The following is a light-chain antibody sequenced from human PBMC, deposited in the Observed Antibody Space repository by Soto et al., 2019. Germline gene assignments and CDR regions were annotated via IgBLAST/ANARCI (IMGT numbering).Light chain of an antibody. Sequence: QSALTQPASVSGSPGQSITISCTGTSHDIGGYKYVSWYQQHPGKAPKLMIYEVSNRPSGVSNRFYGSKSGNTASLTISGLQTEDEADYYCCAYTSTSALYGFGTGTKVTVL. J-gene: IGLJ1*01. CDR3: CAYTSTSALYG. CDR2: EVS. V-gene: IGLV2-14*01. CDR1: SHDIGGYKY.